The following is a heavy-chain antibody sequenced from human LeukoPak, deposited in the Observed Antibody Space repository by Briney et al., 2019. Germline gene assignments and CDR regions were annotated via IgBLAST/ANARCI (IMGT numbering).Heavy chain of an antibody. D-gene: IGHD5-12*01. CDR2: IYPGDSDT. CDR3: ARHKSGYDLVPVFYGMDV. Sequence: GESLKISCKGSGYSFTSYWIGWVRQMPGKGLEWGRIIYPGDSDTRYSPSFQGQVTISADKSISTAYLQWRSLKASDTAMYYCARHKSGYDLVPVFYGMDVWGQGTTVTVSS. V-gene: IGHV5-51*01. J-gene: IGHJ6*02. CDR1: GYSFTSYW.